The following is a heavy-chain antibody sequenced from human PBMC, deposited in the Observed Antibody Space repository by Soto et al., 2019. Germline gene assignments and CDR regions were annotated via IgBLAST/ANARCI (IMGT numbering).Heavy chain of an antibody. Sequence: GGSLRLSCAASGFTFSSYAMHWVRQAPGKGLEWVAVISYDGSNKYYADSVKGRFTISRDNSKNTLYLQMNSLRAEDTAVYYCARDAIAVAKDAFDIWGQGTMVTVSS. J-gene: IGHJ3*02. D-gene: IGHD6-19*01. CDR1: GFTFSSYA. CDR2: ISYDGSNK. CDR3: ARDAIAVAKDAFDI. V-gene: IGHV3-30-3*01.